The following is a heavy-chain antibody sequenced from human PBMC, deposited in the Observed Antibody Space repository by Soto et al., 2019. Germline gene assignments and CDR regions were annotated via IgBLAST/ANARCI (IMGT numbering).Heavy chain of an antibody. CDR2: ISWSSHET. J-gene: IGHJ3*01. CDR3: AKGWTFISADGFDF. V-gene: IGHV3-9*01. Sequence: EVRLLESGGGLVQPGGSLRLSCAASGFNFSTFTMIWVRQAPGKGLEWVSGISWSSHETGYADSVKGRFTISRDNAKNSLYLQMTSLRAEDTALYYCAKGWTFISADGFDFWGQGTMVTVSS. D-gene: IGHD3-10*01. CDR1: GFNFSTFT.